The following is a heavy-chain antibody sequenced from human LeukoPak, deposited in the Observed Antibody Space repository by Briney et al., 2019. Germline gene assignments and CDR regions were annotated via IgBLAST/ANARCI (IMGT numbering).Heavy chain of an antibody. CDR1: GYYFTNYW. D-gene: IGHD4/OR15-4a*01. V-gene: IGHV5-51*01. CDR3: ARRYGAGSLLYFDY. Sequence: GGSLQISCKGSGYYFTNYWIGWVRQMPGKGLEWMGIIYPGDSDTRYSPSFQGQVTISADKSINTAYLQWSSLKASDTAMYYCARRYGAGSLLYFDYWGQGTLVTVSS. J-gene: IGHJ4*02. CDR2: IYPGDSDT.